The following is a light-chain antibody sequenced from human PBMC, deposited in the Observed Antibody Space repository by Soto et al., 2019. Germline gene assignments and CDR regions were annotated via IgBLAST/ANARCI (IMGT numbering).Light chain of an antibody. Sequence: QSVLTQPPSASGTPGQRVTISCSGRSSNIGSNTVNWYQQLPGTAPKLLIYSNNQRPSGVPDRFSGSKSGTSASLAISGLQSEDEAVYYCAAWDDSLNGVVFGGGTKVTVL. CDR2: SNN. V-gene: IGLV1-44*01. J-gene: IGLJ2*01. CDR3: AAWDDSLNGVV. CDR1: SSNIGSNT.